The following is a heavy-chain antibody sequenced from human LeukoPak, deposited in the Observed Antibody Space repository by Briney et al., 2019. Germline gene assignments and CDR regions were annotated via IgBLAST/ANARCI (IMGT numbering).Heavy chain of an antibody. D-gene: IGHD3-22*01. CDR1: GFTFDDYA. V-gene: IGHV3-9*01. CDR3: AREGTQTYYYDSSGYYYGY. J-gene: IGHJ4*02. CDR2: ISWNSGSI. Sequence: GGSLRLSCAASGFTFDDYAMHWVRQAPGKGLEWVSGISWNSGSIGYADSVKGRFTISRDNAENSLYLQMNSLRAEDTAVYYCAREGTQTYYYDSSGYYYGYWGQGTLVTVSS.